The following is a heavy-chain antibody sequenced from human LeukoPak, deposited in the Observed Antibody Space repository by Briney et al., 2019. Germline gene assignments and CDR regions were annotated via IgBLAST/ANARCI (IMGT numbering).Heavy chain of an antibody. D-gene: IGHD5-18*01. CDR3: ARWAGVTDY. CDR1: GFTFENYW. J-gene: IGHJ4*02. CDR2: IKQDGSVE. Sequence: GGSLRLSCAASGFTFENYWMSWVRQAPGKGPEWVANIKQDGSVEHYLDSVKGRFNISRDNAKNSLILRMNSLRVEDTAVYYCARWAGVTDYWGQGTLVTVS. V-gene: IGHV3-7*01.